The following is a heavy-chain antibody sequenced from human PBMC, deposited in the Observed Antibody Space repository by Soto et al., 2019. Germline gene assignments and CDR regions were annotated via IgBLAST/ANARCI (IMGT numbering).Heavy chain of an antibody. CDR1: GFTFSSYA. CDR3: ARALHSSSWPVSFGAY. Sequence: QVQLVESGGGVVQPGRSLRLSCAASGFTFSSYAMHWVRQAPGKGLEWVAVISYDGSNKYYADSVKGRFTISRDNSKNTLCLQMNSLRAEDTAVYYCARALHSSSWPVSFGAYWGQGTLVTVSS. V-gene: IGHV3-30-3*01. D-gene: IGHD6-13*01. CDR2: ISYDGSNK. J-gene: IGHJ4*02.